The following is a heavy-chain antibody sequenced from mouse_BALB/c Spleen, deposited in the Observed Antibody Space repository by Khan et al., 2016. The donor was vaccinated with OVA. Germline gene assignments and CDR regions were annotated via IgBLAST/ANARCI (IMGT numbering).Heavy chain of an antibody. D-gene: IGHD1-2*01. CDR3: ARRNYFGYTFAY. Sequence: QVQLKQSGAELARPGASVKLSCKASGYTFTDYYINWVKLRTGQGLEWIGEISPGSGDTYYNERFKGKATLTADKSSSTAYMQLSSLTSEASAVYCGARRNYFGYTFAYWGQGTLVTVSA. V-gene: IGHV1-77*01. CDR1: GYTFTDYY. CDR2: ISPGSGDT. J-gene: IGHJ3*01.